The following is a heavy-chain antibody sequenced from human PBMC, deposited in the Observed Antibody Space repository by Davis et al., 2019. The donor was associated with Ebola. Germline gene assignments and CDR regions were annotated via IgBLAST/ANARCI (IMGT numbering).Heavy chain of an antibody. CDR1: GGTFSSYA. D-gene: IGHD1-26*01. Sequence: SVKVSCKASGGTFSSYAISWVRQAPGQGLEWMGGIIPILGIANYAQKFQGRVTITADESTSTAYMELSSLRSEDTAVYYCAREAGATTRIYDSWGQGTLVTASS. J-gene: IGHJ5*01. CDR2: IIPILGIA. CDR3: AREAGATTRIYDS. V-gene: IGHV1-69*10.